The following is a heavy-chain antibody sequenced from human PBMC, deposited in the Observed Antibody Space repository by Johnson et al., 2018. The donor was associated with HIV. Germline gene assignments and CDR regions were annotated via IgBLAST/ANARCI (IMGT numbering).Heavy chain of an antibody. CDR3: ARGGYYDSKPYDAFDI. D-gene: IGHD3-22*01. Sequence: QVQLVESGGGVVQPGRSLRLSCSASRFTFRTYAMHWVRQAPGKGLEWVAVISYDGSNKYYADSVKGRFTISRDNSKNTLYLQMNSLRAEDTAVYYCARGGYYDSKPYDAFDIWGQGTMVTVSS. CDR2: ISYDGSNK. CDR1: RFTFRTYA. J-gene: IGHJ3*02. V-gene: IGHV3-30-3*01.